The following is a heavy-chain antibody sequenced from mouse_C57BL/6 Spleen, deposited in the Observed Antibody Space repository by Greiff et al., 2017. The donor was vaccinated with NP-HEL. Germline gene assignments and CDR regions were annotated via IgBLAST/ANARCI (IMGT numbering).Heavy chain of an antibody. J-gene: IGHJ1*03. CDR2: IYPGSGNT. CDR1: GYTFTDYY. Sequence: VKLMESGAELVRPGASVKLSCKASGYTFTDYYINWVKQRPGQGLEWIARIYPGSGNTYYNEKFKGKATLTAEKSSSTAYMQLSSLTSEDSAVYFCARDTTVVARRYFDVWGTGTTVTVSS. CDR3: ARDTTVVARRYFDV. D-gene: IGHD1-1*01. V-gene: IGHV1-76*01.